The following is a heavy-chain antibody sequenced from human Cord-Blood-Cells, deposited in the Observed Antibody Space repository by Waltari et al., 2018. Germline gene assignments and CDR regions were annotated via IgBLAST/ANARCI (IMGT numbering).Heavy chain of an antibody. V-gene: IGHV1-69*01. CDR2: IIPIFGTA. CDR3: AREGYIVGASLCDY. CDR1: GGTFCSYA. J-gene: IGHJ4*01. D-gene: IGHD1-26*01. Sequence: QVQLVQSGAEVKKPGSSVKVSCKASGGTFCSYALSWVRQAPGQGLEWMGVIIPIFGTANYAQKFQGRVTITADESTSTAYMELSSLRSEDTAVYYCAREGYIVGASLCDYWGQGTLVTVSS.